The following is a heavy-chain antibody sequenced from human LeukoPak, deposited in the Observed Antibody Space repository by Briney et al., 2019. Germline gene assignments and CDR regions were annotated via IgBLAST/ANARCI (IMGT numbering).Heavy chain of an antibody. J-gene: IGHJ4*02. V-gene: IGHV3-23*01. D-gene: IGHD6-6*01. CDR3: AKARGSSSCFDY. Sequence: PGGSLRLSCAASGFTFSSYAMNWVRQAPGKGLEWVSAISGSGGSTYYADSVKGRFTISRDNSKNTLYLQMNSLRAEDTAVYYCAKARGSSSCFDYWGQGTLVTVSS. CDR1: GFTFSSYA. CDR2: ISGSGGST.